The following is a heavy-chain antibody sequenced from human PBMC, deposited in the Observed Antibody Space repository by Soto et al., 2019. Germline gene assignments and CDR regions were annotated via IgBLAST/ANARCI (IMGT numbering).Heavy chain of an antibody. CDR3: ARSGDSSSNWFDP. D-gene: IGHD6-6*01. J-gene: IGHJ5*02. CDR1: GGTFSSYA. Sequence: SVKVSCKASGGTFSSYAISWVRQAPGQGLEWMGGIIPIFGTANYAQKFQGRVTITADESTSTAYMELSSLRSEDTAVYYCARSGDSSSNWFDPWGQGTLVTVSS. V-gene: IGHV1-69*13. CDR2: IIPIFGTA.